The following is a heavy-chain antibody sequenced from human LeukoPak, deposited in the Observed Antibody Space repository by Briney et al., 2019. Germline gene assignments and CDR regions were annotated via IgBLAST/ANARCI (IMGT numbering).Heavy chain of an antibody. CDR3: ARGTSGSFPY. CDR1: GFTFSNYW. CDR2: INGDGSSP. V-gene: IGHV3-74*01. Sequence: GGSLRLSCTASGFTFSNYWMQWVRQVPGKGLVWVSRINGDGSSPSYADSVKGRFTISRDNSKNTLYLQMNNLSAEDTAVYYCARGTSGSFPYWGQGTLVTVSS. J-gene: IGHJ4*02. D-gene: IGHD2-15*01.